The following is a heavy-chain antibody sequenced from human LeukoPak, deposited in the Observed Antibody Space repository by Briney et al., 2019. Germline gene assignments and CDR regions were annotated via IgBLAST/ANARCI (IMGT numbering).Heavy chain of an antibody. Sequence: APVKVSCQASGYTLPHYYMHWVGQAPGQRPEWVGIINPSGGSTSYAQKFQGRVTMTRDTSTSTVYMELSSLRSEDTAVYYCARDLLPPYYYGSSGYYGVGAFDIWGQGTMVTVSS. CDR2: INPSGGST. CDR3: ARDLLPPYYYGSSGYYGVGAFDI. V-gene: IGHV1-46*01. J-gene: IGHJ3*02. D-gene: IGHD3-22*01. CDR1: GYTLPHYY.